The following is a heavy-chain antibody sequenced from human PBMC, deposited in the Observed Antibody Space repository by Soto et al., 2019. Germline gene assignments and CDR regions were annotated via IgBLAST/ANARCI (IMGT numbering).Heavy chain of an antibody. CDR1: GFTFRSYA. J-gene: IGHJ4*02. V-gene: IGHV3-23*01. D-gene: IGHD4-17*01. Sequence: GGRLRLSCAASGFTFRSYAIHWVRQAPGKGLEWVSVISGSGGSTYYADSVKGRFTISRDNSKNTLYLQMNSLRAEDTAVYYCAKESRTVTTARYFDYWGQGILVTVSS. CDR2: ISGSGGST. CDR3: AKESRTVTTARYFDY.